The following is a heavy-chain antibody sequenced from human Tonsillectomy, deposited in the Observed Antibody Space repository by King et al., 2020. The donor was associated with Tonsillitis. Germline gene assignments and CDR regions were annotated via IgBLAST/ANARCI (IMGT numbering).Heavy chain of an antibody. J-gene: IGHJ5*02. CDR3: ARDYDDFWSGSGGWFDP. CDR1: GYTFTSYG. D-gene: IGHD3-3*01. CDR2: ISAYNGNT. Sequence: QLVQSGAEVKKPGASVKVSCKASGYTFTSYGISWVRQAPGQGLEWMGWISAYNGNTNYAQKLQGRVTMNTDTSTSTAYMELRSLRSDDTAVYYCARDYDDFWSGSGGWFDPWGQGTLVTVSS. V-gene: IGHV1-18*01.